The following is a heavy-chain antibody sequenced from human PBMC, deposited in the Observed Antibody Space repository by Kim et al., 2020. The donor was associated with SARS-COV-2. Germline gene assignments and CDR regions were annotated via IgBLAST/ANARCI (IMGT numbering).Heavy chain of an antibody. CDR3: ARQGTTAAYFDY. V-gene: IGHV5-51*01. J-gene: IGHJ4*02. D-gene: IGHD4-4*01. Sequence: YSPSFQGQVTISADKSISTAYLQWSRLKASDVAMYYCARQGTTAAYFDYWGQGTLVTVSS.